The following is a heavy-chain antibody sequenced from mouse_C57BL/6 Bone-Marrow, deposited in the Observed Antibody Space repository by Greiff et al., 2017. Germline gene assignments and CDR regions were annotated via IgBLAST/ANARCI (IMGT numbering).Heavy chain of an antibody. Sequence: VQLQQSGAELVRPGASVKLSCTASGFNIKDDYMHWVKQRPEQGLEWIGWLDPENGDTEYASKFQGKATITADTSSNTAYLQLSSLTSEDTAVYYCTTRWLPRGYWGQGTTLTVSS. CDR3: TTRWLPRGY. CDR2: LDPENGDT. V-gene: IGHV14-4*01. D-gene: IGHD2-2*01. J-gene: IGHJ2*01. CDR1: GFNIKDDY.